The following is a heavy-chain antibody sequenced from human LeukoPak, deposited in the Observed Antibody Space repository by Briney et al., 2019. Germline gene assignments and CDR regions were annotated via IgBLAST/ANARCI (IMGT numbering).Heavy chain of an antibody. CDR1: GFSYISYW. CDR3: AKYYYDSRPEVYMDV. CDR2: IRQDGNEK. Sequence: GGSLRVSCAASGFSYISYWMTWVRQAPGKGLEWVANIRQDGNEKYYVDSVKGRFTISIDNAKNSLYLQMNSLRAEDTAVYYCAKYYYDSRPEVYMDVWGKGTTVTVSS. V-gene: IGHV3-7*01. D-gene: IGHD3-22*01. J-gene: IGHJ6*03.